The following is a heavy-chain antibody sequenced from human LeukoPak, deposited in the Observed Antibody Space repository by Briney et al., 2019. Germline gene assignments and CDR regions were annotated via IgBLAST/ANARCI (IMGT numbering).Heavy chain of an antibody. CDR1: GGSISSGDYY. Sequence: PSETLSLTCTVSGGSISSGDYYWSWIRQPPGKGLEWIGYIYYSGSTSYNPSLKSRVTILVDTSKNQFSLKLSSVTAADTAVYYCARVSTTMVWGVLNWFDPWGQGTLVTVSS. CDR3: ARVSTTMVWGVLNWFDP. V-gene: IGHV4-30-4*08. CDR2: IYYSGST. J-gene: IGHJ5*02. D-gene: IGHD3-10*01.